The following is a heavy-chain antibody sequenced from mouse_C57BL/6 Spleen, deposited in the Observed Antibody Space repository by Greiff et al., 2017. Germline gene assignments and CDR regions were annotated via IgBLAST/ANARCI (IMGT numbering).Heavy chain of an antibody. CDR2: ISYSGST. CDR3: ARSDYGSSFYFDV. J-gene: IGHJ1*03. Sequence: EVKLVESGPGLAKPSQTLSLTCSVTGYSITSDYWNWIRKFPGNKLEYMGYISYSGSTYYNPSPKSRISITRDTSKNQYYLQLNSVTTEDTATYYCARSDYGSSFYFDVWGTGTTVTVSS. V-gene: IGHV3-8*01. D-gene: IGHD1-1*01. CDR1: GYSITSDY.